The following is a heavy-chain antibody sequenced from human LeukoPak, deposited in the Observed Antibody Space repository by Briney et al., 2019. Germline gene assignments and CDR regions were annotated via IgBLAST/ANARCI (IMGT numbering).Heavy chain of an antibody. Sequence: ASVKVSCKASGYTFTGYYMHWVRPAPGQGLEWMGWINPNSGGTNYAQKFQGRVTMTRDTSISTAYMELSRLRSDGTAVYYCARRIAAAVDYYGMDVWGQGTTVTVSS. D-gene: IGHD6-13*01. V-gene: IGHV1-2*02. CDR2: INPNSGGT. J-gene: IGHJ6*02. CDR3: ARRIAAAVDYYGMDV. CDR1: GYTFTGYY.